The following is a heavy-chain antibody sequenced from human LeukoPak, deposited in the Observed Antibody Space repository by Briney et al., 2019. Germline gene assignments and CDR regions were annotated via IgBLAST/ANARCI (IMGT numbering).Heavy chain of an antibody. CDR1: GFTFSSYW. CDR2: IKQDGSEK. CDR3: ASTQLQVRGVMYYYYYMDV. V-gene: IGHV3-7*01. J-gene: IGHJ6*03. D-gene: IGHD3-10*01. Sequence: GGSLRLSCAASGFTFSSYWMSWVRQAPGKGLEWVANIKQDGSEKYYVDSVKGRFTISRDNAKNSLYLQMNSLRAEDTAVCYCASTQLQVRGVMYYYYYMDVWGKGTTVTVSS.